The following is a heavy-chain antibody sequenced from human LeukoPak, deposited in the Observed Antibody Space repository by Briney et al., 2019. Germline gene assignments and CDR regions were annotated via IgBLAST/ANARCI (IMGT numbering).Heavy chain of an antibody. CDR1: GGSFSGYY. CDR3: ARQHSGGYYYFDY. D-gene: IGHD3-22*01. CDR2: INHSGST. J-gene: IGHJ4*02. V-gene: IGHV4-34*01. Sequence: PSETLSLTCAVYGGSFSGYYWSWIRQPPGKGLEWIGEINHSGSTNYNPSLKSRVTISVDTSKNQFSLKLSSVTAADTAVYYCARQHSGGYYYFDYWGQGTLVTVSS.